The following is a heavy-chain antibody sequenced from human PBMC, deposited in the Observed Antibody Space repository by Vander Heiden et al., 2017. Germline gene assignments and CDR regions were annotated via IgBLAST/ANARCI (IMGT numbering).Heavy chain of an antibody. D-gene: IGHD3-10*01. J-gene: IGHJ4*02. CDR1: RFTLETFS. CDR2: ISWNSRSI. V-gene: IGHV3-9*01. CDR3: AKDSADYGGFVDS. Sequence: EVQLVESGGGLVQPGRSLRLSCAASRFTLETFSIHWVRQAPGKGLEWVSGISWNSRSIAYADSVKGRFTISRDNAKNSLYLQMNSLRPEDTALYYCAKDSADYGGFVDSWGQGTLVTVSS.